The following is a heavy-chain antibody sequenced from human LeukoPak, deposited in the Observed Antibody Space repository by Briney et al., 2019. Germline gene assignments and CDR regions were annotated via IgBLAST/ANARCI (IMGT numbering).Heavy chain of an antibody. CDR1: GFTLPGHT. V-gene: IGHV3-23*01. J-gene: IGHJ4*02. CDR2: IGGRDDRT. Sequence: PGGYLRLSCAASGFTLPGHTMTWLRQAQGKGLEWVSIIGGRDDRTYYADFVRGRFTISRDNSKNILYLQMNSLRAEDTAVYYCAKDPNPLYDLWSGYKWGQGTLVTVSS. D-gene: IGHD3-3*01. CDR3: AKDPNPLYDLWSGYK.